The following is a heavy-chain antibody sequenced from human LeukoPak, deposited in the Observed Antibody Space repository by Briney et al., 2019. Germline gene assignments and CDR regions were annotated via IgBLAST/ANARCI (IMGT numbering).Heavy chain of an antibody. J-gene: IGHJ3*02. Sequence: SVKVSCKASGGTFSSYAISWVRQAPGQGLEWMGGIIPIFGTANYAQKFQGRVTITADESTSTAYMELSSLRSEDTAVYYCARPMVRGVIRRLEGAFDIWGQGTMVTVSS. CDR1: GGTFSSYA. CDR3: ARPMVRGVIRRLEGAFDI. CDR2: IIPIFGTA. V-gene: IGHV1-69*13. D-gene: IGHD3-10*01.